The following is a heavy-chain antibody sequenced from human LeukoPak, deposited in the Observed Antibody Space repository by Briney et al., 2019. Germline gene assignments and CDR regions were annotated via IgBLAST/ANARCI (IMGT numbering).Heavy chain of an antibody. V-gene: IGHV6-1*01. CDR2: TYYRSKWYN. CDR1: GDSVSSNSAA. Sequence: SQTLSLTCAISGDSVSSNSAAWNWIRQSPSRGLEWLGRTYYRSKWYNDYAVSVKSRITINPDTSKNQFSLQLNSVTPEDTAVYYCARDKDYYDSSGYYYVVYFDYWGQGTLVTVSS. D-gene: IGHD3-22*01. J-gene: IGHJ4*02. CDR3: ARDKDYYDSSGYYYVVYFDY.